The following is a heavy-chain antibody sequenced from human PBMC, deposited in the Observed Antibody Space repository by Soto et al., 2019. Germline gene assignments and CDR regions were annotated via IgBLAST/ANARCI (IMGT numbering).Heavy chain of an antibody. V-gene: IGHV3-23*01. J-gene: IGHJ2*01. CDR3: VKDDRILGRRYFDL. Sequence: VGSLRLSCAASGFTFSSYAMTWVRQAPGKGLEWVSSISFSDGGTYYADSVKGRLTISRDNSKNTLFLQMNSLRVEDTAVYYCVKDDRILGRRYFDLWGRGTLVTSPQ. CDR2: ISFSDGGT. CDR1: GFTFSSYA. D-gene: IGHD2-15*01.